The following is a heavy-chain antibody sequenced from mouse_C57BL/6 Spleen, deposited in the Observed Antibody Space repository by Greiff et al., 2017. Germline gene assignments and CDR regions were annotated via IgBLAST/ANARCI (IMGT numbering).Heavy chain of an antibody. D-gene: IGHD1-1*01. CDR3: ARYEGSSWYFEV. CDR2: ISDGGSYT. J-gene: IGHJ1*03. Sequence: EVKLMESGGGLVKPGGSLKLSCAASGFTFSSYAMSWVRQTPEKRLEWVATISDGGSYTYYPNNVKGRFTISRDNAKNNLYLQMSHLKSEDTAMYYCARYEGSSWYFEVWGTGTTVTVSS. V-gene: IGHV5-4*03. CDR1: GFTFSSYA.